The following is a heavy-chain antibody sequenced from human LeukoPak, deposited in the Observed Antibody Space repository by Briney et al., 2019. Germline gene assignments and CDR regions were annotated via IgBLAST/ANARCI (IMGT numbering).Heavy chain of an antibody. J-gene: IGHJ4*02. CDR2: MSPNSGNT. CDR1: GYTFTSYD. V-gene: IGHV1-8*01. CDR3: ARVPTCTTIAATGTGGADY. D-gene: IGHD6-13*01. Sequence: ASVKVSCKASGYTFTSYDINWVRQATGQGLEWMGWMSPNSGNTGFAQKFQSRVTITRNTSISTAYMELSSLRSEDTAVYYCARVPTCTTIAATGTGGADYCGQGKLVTVSS.